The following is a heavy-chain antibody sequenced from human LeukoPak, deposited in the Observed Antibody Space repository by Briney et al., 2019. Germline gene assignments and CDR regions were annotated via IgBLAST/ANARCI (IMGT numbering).Heavy chain of an antibody. CDR3: ARQFGDY. CDR2: ISTSGESA. V-gene: IGHV3-23*01. J-gene: IGHJ4*02. CDR1: GFTFSSYA. D-gene: IGHD3-10*01. Sequence: GGSLRLSCPVSGFTFSSYAMSWVRQAPGRGLEWVSVISTSGESAYYADSVKGRFTISRDNSKNTLYLQMNSLRVEDTAVYYCARQFGDYWGQGTLVTVSS.